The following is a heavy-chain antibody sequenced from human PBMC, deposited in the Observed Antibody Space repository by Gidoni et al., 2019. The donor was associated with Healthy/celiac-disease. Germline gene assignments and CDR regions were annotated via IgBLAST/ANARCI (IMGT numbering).Heavy chain of an antibody. CDR1: GGSISSGGYY. V-gene: IGHV4-31*03. J-gene: IGHJ4*02. CDR3: ARVKYCGGDCYPYYFDY. Sequence: QVQLQESGPGLVKPSQTLSLTCTVSGGSISSGGYYWSWIRQHPGKGLEWIGYIYYSGSTYYNPSLKSRVTIAVDTSKNQFSLKLSSVTAADTAVYYCARVKYCGGDCYPYYFDYWGQGTLVTVSS. CDR2: IYYSGST. D-gene: IGHD2-21*02.